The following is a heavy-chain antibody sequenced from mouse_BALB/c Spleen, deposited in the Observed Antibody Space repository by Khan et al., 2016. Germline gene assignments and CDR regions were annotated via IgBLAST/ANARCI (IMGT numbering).Heavy chain of an antibody. CDR2: INPYNGGT. Sequence: VRLQQSGPELVKPGASMKISCKASGYSFTGYTMNWVKQSHGKNLEWIGLINPYNGGTSYNQKFKGKATLTVDKSSSTAYMELLSLTSEDSAVYYCARGRGHYAGRFAYWGQGTLVTVSA. CDR3: ARGRGHYAGRFAY. J-gene: IGHJ3*01. CDR1: GYSFTGYT. V-gene: IGHV1-18*01. D-gene: IGHD2-1*01.